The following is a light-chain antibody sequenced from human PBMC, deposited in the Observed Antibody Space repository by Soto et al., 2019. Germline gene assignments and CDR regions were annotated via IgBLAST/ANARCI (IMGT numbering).Light chain of an antibody. CDR2: DAS. CDR3: QQRSNWPPT. CDR1: QSVSSY. J-gene: IGKJ3*01. Sequence: IVLTQSPATLSLSPGERATLSYRASQSVSSYLAWYQQKPGQAPRLLIYDASNRATGIPARFSGSGSGRDFTLTISSLEPEDFAVYYCQQRSNWPPTFGPGTKVAIK. V-gene: IGKV3-11*02.